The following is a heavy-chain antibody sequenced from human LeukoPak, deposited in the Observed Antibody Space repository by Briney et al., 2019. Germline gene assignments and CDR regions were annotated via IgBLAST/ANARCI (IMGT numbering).Heavy chain of an antibody. J-gene: IGHJ6*02. D-gene: IGHD3-10*01. Sequence: GGSLRLSCAASGFTFSSYAMHWVRQAPGKGLEWVAVISYDGSNKYYADSVKGRFTISRDNSKNTLYLQMDTLRADDTAVYYCARGGTYYGSVDGMDVWGQGTMVTVSS. CDR3: ARGGTYYGSVDGMDV. CDR1: GFTFSSYA. V-gene: IGHV3-30*14. CDR2: ISYDGSNK.